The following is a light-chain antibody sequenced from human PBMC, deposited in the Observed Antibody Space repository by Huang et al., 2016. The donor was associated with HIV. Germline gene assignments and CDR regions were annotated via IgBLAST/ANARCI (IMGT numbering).Light chain of an antibody. Sequence: DIQVTQSPSSLSASVGDRVTITCRASQSITNWLAWYQQKPGKAPKLLIYDASSLESGVPARFSGSGSGTEFALTISSLQPDDCATYYGQQYDSYPYNFGQGTKLDIK. CDR2: DAS. V-gene: IGKV1-5*01. CDR1: QSITNW. CDR3: QQYDSYPYN. J-gene: IGKJ2*01.